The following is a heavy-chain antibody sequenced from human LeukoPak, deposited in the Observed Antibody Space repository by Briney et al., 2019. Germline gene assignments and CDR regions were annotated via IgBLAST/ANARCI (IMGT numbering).Heavy chain of an antibody. D-gene: IGHD4-17*01. CDR3: VVTTVTYLDC. J-gene: IGHJ4*02. CDR2: ICTSGTI. Sequence: PSETLSLTCTVSGDSTSTYYWSWIRQPAGKGLEWLGRICTSGTINYNPSLKSRVTVSVDTSKNQFSLKLSSVTAADTAMYYCVVTTVTYLDCWGQGTLVTVSS. V-gene: IGHV4-4*07. CDR1: GDSTSTYY.